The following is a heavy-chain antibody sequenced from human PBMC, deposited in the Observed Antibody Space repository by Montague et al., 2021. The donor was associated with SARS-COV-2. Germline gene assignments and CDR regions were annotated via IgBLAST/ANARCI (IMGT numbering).Heavy chain of an antibody. CDR1: GFTFSSYS. Sequence: SLRLSWAASGFTFSSYSMNWVRQAPGKGLEWVSSISSSSYIYYADSVKGRFTISRDNAKNSLYLQMNSLRAEDTAVYYCARQNSFLYWFDPWGQGTLVTVSS. J-gene: IGHJ5*02. CDR2: ISSSSYI. D-gene: IGHD1/OR15-1a*01. V-gene: IGHV3-21*01. CDR3: ARQNSFLYWFDP.